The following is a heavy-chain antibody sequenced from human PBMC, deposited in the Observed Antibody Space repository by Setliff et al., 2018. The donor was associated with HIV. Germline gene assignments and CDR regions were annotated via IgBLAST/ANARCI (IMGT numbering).Heavy chain of an antibody. Sequence: ASVKVSCKASGYTFTNNGLSWVRQAPGQGLEWMGWINVHNHNTNYAQKFQGRVTITRDTSASTAYMELSSLRSEDMAVYYCARDGSADYYYYYMDLWGKGTTVTVSS. CDR1: GYTFTNNG. J-gene: IGHJ6*03. V-gene: IGHV1-18*03. CDR2: INVHNHNT. D-gene: IGHD2-2*03. CDR3: ARDGSADYYYYYMDL.